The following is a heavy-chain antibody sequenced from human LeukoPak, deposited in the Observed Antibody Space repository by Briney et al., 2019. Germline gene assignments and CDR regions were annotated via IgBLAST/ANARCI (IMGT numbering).Heavy chain of an antibody. CDR2: ISAYNGAT. D-gene: IGHD6-19*01. Sequence: GASVKLSCKASGYTFTSYGISWVRQAPGQGLEWMGWISAYNGATNYAQKLQGRVTMTTDTSANTAYMELRSLTSDDTAVYYCARSPSSSGWYADYWGLGTLVTVSS. CDR1: GYTFTSYG. CDR3: ARSPSSSGWYADY. J-gene: IGHJ4*02. V-gene: IGHV1-18*01.